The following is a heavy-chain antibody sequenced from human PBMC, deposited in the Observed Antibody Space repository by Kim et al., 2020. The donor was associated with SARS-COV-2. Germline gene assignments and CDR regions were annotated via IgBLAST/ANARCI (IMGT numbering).Heavy chain of an antibody. CDR3: ARGSMVRGVFDP. CDR1: GYTFTNYA. J-gene: IGHJ5*02. D-gene: IGHD3-10*01. V-gene: IGHV1-3*01. CDR2: INAGNGNT. Sequence: ASVKVSCKASGYTFTNYAMHWVRQAPGQRLQWMGWINAGNGNTKYSQKFQGRVTITRYTSASTAYMELSSLRSEDTAVYYCARGSMVRGVFDPWGQGTLVTVSS.